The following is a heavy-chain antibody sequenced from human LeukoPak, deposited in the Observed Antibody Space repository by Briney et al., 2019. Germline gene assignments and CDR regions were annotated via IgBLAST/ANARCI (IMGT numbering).Heavy chain of an antibody. CDR2: IYTSGST. CDR3: AGQYYDFWSGVFDY. J-gene: IGHJ4*02. V-gene: IGHV4-4*07. D-gene: IGHD3-3*01. Sequence: SETLSLTCTVSGDSMSSYFWTWVRQFPGKGLEWIGRIYTSGSTNYNPSLKSRVTISVDTSKNQFSLKLSSVTAADTAVYYCAGQYYDFWSGVFDYWGQGTLVTVSS. CDR1: GDSMSSYF.